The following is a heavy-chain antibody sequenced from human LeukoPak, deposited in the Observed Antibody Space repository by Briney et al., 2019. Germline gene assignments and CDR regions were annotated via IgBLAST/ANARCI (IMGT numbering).Heavy chain of an antibody. CDR2: IYPGDSDT. Sequence: GESLKISCKASGYSFTSYWIGWVRQMPGKGLEWMGIIYPGDSDTRYSPSFQGQVTISADKSISTAYLQWSSLKASDTAMYYCARSLGYCSSTSCYLDYWGQGTLVTVSS. CDR3: ARSLGYCSSTSCYLDY. D-gene: IGHD2-2*01. CDR1: GYSFTSYW. J-gene: IGHJ4*02. V-gene: IGHV5-51*01.